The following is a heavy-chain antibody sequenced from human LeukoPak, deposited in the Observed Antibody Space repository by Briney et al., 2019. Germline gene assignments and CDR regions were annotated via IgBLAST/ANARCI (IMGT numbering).Heavy chain of an antibody. D-gene: IGHD3-22*01. CDR2: ISYDGSNK. V-gene: IGHV3-30*18. Sequence: PGGSLRLSCAASGFTFSNYGIHWVRQAPGKGLEWVAIISYDGSNKYYADSVKGRFTISRDNSKNTLYLQMNSLRAEDTAMYYCAKDGIVVSYFDYWGQGTLVTVSS. CDR1: GFTFSNYG. J-gene: IGHJ4*02. CDR3: AKDGIVVSYFDY.